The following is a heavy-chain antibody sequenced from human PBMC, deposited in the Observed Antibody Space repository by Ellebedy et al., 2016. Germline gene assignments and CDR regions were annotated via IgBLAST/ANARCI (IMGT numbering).Heavy chain of an antibody. CDR3: ATDRYYYDSSGYYARYYYYGMDV. Sequence: ASVKVSCXASGGTFSSYGISWVRQAPGQGLEWMGWISAYNGNTNYAQKLQGRVTMTTDTSTSTAYMELSSLRSEDTAVYYCATDRYYYDSSGYYARYYYYGMDVWGQGTTVTVSS. J-gene: IGHJ6*02. D-gene: IGHD3-22*01. V-gene: IGHV1-18*01. CDR1: GGTFSSYG. CDR2: ISAYNGNT.